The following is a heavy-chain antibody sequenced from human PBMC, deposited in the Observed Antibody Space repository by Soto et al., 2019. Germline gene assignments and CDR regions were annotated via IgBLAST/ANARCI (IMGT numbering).Heavy chain of an antibody. CDR3: AKLMPPRRTAQPRKHAFDI. Sequence: PGGSLRLSCSASGFTFSIYAMHWVRQAPGKGLEYVSSISTNGGSTHYADSVKGRFTISRDNSKNTQYLQMSSLRADDTALYYCAKLMPPRRTAQPRKHAFDISGQGTMVTVSS. V-gene: IGHV3-64D*06. CDR2: ISTNGGST. CDR1: GFTFSIYA. D-gene: IGHD2-2*01. J-gene: IGHJ3*02.